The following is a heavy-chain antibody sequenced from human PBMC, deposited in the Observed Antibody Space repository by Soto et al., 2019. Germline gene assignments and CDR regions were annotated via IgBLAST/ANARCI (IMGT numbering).Heavy chain of an antibody. D-gene: IGHD5-12*01. CDR2: IYHSGST. V-gene: IGHV4-30-2*01. CDR1: GGSISSGGYS. CDR3: ARVFPDPYSGYVPNAFDI. J-gene: IGHJ3*02. Sequence: QLQLQESGSGLVKPSQTLSLTCAVSGGSISSGGYSWSWIRQPPGKGLEWIGYIYHSGSTYYNPSLKSRVTISVDRSKNQFSLKLSSVTAADTAVYYCARVFPDPYSGYVPNAFDIWGQGTMVTVSS.